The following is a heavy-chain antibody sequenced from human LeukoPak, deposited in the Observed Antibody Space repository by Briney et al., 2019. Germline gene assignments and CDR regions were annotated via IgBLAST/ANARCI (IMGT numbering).Heavy chain of an antibody. CDR1: GYTLTGYY. V-gene: IGHV1-2*02. J-gene: IGHJ4*02. Sequence: GASVKVSCKASGYTLTGYYMHWVRQAPGQGLEWMGWINPNSGGTNYAQKFQGRVTMTRDTSISTAYMELSRLRSDDTAVYYCARVLDCSGGSCYSEDYWGQGTLVTVSS. D-gene: IGHD2-15*01. CDR3: ARVLDCSGGSCYSEDY. CDR2: INPNSGGT.